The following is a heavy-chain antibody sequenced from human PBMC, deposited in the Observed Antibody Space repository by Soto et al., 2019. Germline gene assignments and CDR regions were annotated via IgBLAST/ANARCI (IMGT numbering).Heavy chain of an antibody. D-gene: IGHD6-6*01. Sequence: PSETLSLTCTVAGGSISGGDCYWSWIRQPPGKGLEWIGYIYYSGSTYYSPSLKSRVTISVDTSKNQFSLKLSSVTAADTAVYYCARERPDGARLDPWGQGTLVTVSS. J-gene: IGHJ5*02. CDR2: IYYSGST. CDR1: GGSISGGDCY. V-gene: IGHV4-30-4*01. CDR3: ARERPDGARLDP.